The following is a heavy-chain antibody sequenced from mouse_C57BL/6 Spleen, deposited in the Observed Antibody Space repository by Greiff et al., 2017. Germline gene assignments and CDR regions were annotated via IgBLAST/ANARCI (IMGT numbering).Heavy chain of an antibody. J-gene: IGHJ3*01. CDR3: ARDQLDWFAY. V-gene: IGHV5-4*01. Sequence: EVQGVESGGGLVKPGGSLKLSCAASGFTFSSYAMSWVRQTPEKRLEWVATISDGGSYTYYPDSVKGRFTIYRDNAKNNLYLQMSHLKAEDTAMYYCARDQLDWFAYWRQGTIVTVSA. D-gene: IGHD4-1*02. CDR1: GFTFSSYA. CDR2: ISDGGSYT.